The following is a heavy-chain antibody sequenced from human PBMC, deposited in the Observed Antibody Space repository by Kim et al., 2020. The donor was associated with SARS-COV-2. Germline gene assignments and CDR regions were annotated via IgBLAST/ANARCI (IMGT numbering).Heavy chain of an antibody. CDR3: SRGDTVGGTSAF. Sequence: SETLSLTCAVYGGSFSRYFWNWIRQPPGKGLEWIGEINYSGSTNYNPSLKSRVIMSVDTSKNQFSLSLKSLTAADTAVYYCSRGDTVGGTSAFWGRGP. J-gene: IGHJ2*01. D-gene: IGHD2-15*01. CDR2: INYSGST. V-gene: IGHV4-34*01. CDR1: GGSFSRYF.